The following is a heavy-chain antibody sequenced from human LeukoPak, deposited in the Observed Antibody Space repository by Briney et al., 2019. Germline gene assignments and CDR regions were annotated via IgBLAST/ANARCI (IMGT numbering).Heavy chain of an antibody. V-gene: IGHV4-59*01. CDR1: GGFMSSYY. CDR3: ARSDGSGFDP. CDR2: IYYSGST. J-gene: IGHJ5*02. Sequence: SETLSLTCTVSGGFMSSYYWSWIRQPPGKGLEWIGYIYYSGSTNYNPSLKSRVTISVNTSKNQFSLKLSSVTAADTAVYYCARSDGSGFDPWGQGTLVTVSS. D-gene: IGHD3-10*01.